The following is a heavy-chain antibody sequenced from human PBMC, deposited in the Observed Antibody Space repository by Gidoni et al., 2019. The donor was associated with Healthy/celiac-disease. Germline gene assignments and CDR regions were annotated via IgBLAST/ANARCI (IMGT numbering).Heavy chain of an antibody. CDR3: ERHADYSSGWYPHGAYFDY. CDR2: IYLGDCDT. V-gene: IGHV5-51*01. Sequence: VQLVQSGAEVTKPWESLMLSCKFSVSSFTSYWLGGVRQMPGKGLEWMVIIYLGDCDTRYRPSVQGQVTISADKSISTDYLQWSSMKASDTDMYYCERHADYSSGWYPHGAYFDYWGQGTLVTVSS. J-gene: IGHJ4*02. CDR1: VSSFTSYW. D-gene: IGHD6-19*01.